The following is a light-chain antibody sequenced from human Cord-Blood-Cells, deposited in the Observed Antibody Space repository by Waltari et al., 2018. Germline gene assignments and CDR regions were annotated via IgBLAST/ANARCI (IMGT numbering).Light chain of an antibody. J-gene: IGLJ1*01. CDR1: SSDVVGYNY. V-gene: IGLV2-11*01. CDR3: CSYAGSYTYV. Sequence: QSALTQPRSVSGSPGPPVTISCTGTSSDVVGYNYVSWYQQHPGKAPKLMIYDVSKRPSGVPDRFSGSKSGNTASLTISGLQAEDEADYYCCSYAGSYTYVFGTGTKVTVL. CDR2: DVS.